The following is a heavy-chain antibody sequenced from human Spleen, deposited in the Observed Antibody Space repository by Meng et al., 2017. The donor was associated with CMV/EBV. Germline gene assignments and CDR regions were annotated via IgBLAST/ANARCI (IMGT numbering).Heavy chain of an antibody. CDR2: ISNSGSKI. CDR3: ARGGSSSSYYYYYNIDV. D-gene: IGHD6-13*01. CDR1: GFTFSSHE. V-gene: IGHV3-48*03. J-gene: IGHJ6*02. Sequence: GGSLRLSCAASGFTFSSHEMNWVRQAPGKGLEWVAYISNSGSKIYYPDSMKGRFTISRDNAKNSLFLQMNSLRVEDTAVYYCARGGSSSSYYYYYNIDVWGQGTAVTVSS.